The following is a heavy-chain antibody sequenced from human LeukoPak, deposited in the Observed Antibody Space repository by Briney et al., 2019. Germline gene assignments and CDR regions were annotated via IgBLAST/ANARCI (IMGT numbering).Heavy chain of an antibody. CDR3: ARAGIIVVDGTFDY. CDR1: GFTFRSFA. J-gene: IGHJ4*02. D-gene: IGHD6-13*01. Sequence: GGSLRLSCAASGFTFRSFAMSWVRQAPGKGLEWVSYISSSSSTIYYTDSVKGRFTISRDNAKNSLYLQMNSLRDEDTAVYYCARAGIIVVDGTFDYWGQGTLVTVSS. CDR2: ISSSSSTI. V-gene: IGHV3-48*02.